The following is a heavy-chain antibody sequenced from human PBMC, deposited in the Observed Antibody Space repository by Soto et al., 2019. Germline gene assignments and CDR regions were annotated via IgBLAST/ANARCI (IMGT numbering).Heavy chain of an antibody. V-gene: IGHV3-23*01. CDR2: ISGSGGST. CDR3: AKFPLRITMVRGVIENY. D-gene: IGHD3-10*01. Sequence: EVQLLESGGGLVQPGGSLRLSCAASGFTFSSYAMSWVHQAPGKGLEWVSAISGSGGSTYYADSVKGRFTISRDNSKNTLYLQMNSLRAEDTAVYYCAKFPLRITMVRGVIENYWGQGTLVTVSS. CDR1: GFTFSSYA. J-gene: IGHJ4*02.